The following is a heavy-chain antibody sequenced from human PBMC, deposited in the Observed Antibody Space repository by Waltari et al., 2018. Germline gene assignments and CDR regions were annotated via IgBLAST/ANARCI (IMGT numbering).Heavy chain of an antibody. CDR3: ARVQQQRTGAFDI. CDR2: INPNSGGT. D-gene: IGHD6-13*01. CDR1: GYTFTGYY. V-gene: IGHV1-2*06. Sequence: SCKASGYTFTGYYMHWVRQAPGQGLEWMGRINPNSGGTNYAQKFQGRVTMTRDTSISTAYMELSRLRSDDTAVYYCARVQQQRTGAFDIWGQGTMVTVSS. J-gene: IGHJ3*02.